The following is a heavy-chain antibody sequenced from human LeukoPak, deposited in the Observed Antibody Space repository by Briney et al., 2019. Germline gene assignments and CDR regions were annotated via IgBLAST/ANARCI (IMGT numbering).Heavy chain of an antibody. Sequence: GGSLRLSCAASGFTFGSYEMNWVRQAPGKGLEWVSHIGSSGGTTYYADSVKGRFTISRYNAKNSLYMQMNSLRAEDTAVYYCAREPPGATRDYWGQGTLVTVSS. V-gene: IGHV3-48*03. CDR3: AREPPGATRDY. D-gene: IGHD1-26*01. J-gene: IGHJ4*02. CDR1: GFTFGSYE. CDR2: IGSSGGTT.